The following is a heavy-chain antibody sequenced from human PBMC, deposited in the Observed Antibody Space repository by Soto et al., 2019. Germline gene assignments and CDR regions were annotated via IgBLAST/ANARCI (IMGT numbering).Heavy chain of an antibody. V-gene: IGHV1-24*01. J-gene: IGHJ6*02. CDR3: ARVVVAATPLYYGMDV. D-gene: IGHD2-15*01. CDR1: VYTLTELS. Sequence: ASVKVSCKVSVYTLTELSMHWVRQAPGKGLEWVGGFDPEDGETIYAQKFQGGVTMTEDTSTDTAYMELSSLRSEDTAVYYCARVVVAATPLYYGMDVWGQGTTVTVSS. CDR2: FDPEDGET.